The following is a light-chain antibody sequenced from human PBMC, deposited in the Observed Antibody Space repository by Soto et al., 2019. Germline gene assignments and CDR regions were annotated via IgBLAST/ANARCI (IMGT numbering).Light chain of an antibody. CDR3: QQLNDRRFS. CDR1: QGNNSF. V-gene: IGKV1-9*01. Sequence: IQLTQSPSSLSASVGDRVTISCRASQGNNSFVAWYQQKSGKAPKLLIYAASTLQSGVPSRFSGSGSGTDFTLTISSLQPEDVATYYCQQLNDRRFSFGQGTKLDIK. CDR2: AAS. J-gene: IGKJ2*01.